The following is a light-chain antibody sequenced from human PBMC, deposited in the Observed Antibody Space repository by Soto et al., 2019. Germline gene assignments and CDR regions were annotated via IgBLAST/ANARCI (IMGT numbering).Light chain of an antibody. CDR1: QSVSRY. Sequence: DIQMTQSPSSLSASVGDRVTITCRASQSVSRYVNWYQQKPGKAPKFLIYAATSLQSGVPSRFSGSGSGTDFTLTISSLQPEDFATYYCQQSSSTPRTVGQGTRVEIK. CDR2: AAT. V-gene: IGKV1-39*01. CDR3: QQSSSTPRT. J-gene: IGKJ1*01.